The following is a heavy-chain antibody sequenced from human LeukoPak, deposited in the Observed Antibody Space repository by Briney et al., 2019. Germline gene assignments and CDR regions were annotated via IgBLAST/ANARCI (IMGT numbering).Heavy chain of an antibody. CDR3: AINYYGSGSYYHY. CDR1: GFTVSSNY. D-gene: IGHD3-10*01. CDR2: IYSGGTT. V-gene: IGHV3-53*01. Sequence: GGSLRLSCAASGFTVSSNYMSWVRQAPGKGLEWVSVIYSGGTTSYADSVKGRFTISRDNSKDMLYLQMNSLRAEDTAVYYCAINYYGSGSYYHYWGQGTLVTVSS. J-gene: IGHJ4*02.